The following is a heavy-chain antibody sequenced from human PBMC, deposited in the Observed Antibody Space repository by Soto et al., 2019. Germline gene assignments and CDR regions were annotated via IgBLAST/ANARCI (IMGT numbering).Heavy chain of an antibody. CDR2: INEDSSYI. D-gene: IGHD3-3*01. Sequence: EVQLVESGGGLVKPGGSLRLCCAASEFDFSSYSMNWVRQAPGKGLEWVSSINEDSSYIYYAHSLRGRFTISRDIAKESLYLQMNSLRAEDTAVYYCVRDFGWYFRSGYMDVWGDGATVTVSS. CDR3: VRDFGWYFRSGYMDV. J-gene: IGHJ6*03. V-gene: IGHV3-21*02. CDR1: EFDFSSYS.